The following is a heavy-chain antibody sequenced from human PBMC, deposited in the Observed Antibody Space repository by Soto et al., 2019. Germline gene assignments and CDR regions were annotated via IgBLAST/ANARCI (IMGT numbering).Heavy chain of an antibody. J-gene: IGHJ5*02. CDR3: ATSKWFGP. Sequence: QLQLQESGPGLVKPSETLSLTCTVSGGSISSRGYYWGWIRQPPGKGLEWIGTIYYSGSTYYNPSLKSRVTLSVDTSKHQFSLKLSYVTAEDTAVNFCATSKWFGPWGYGNLVTVSA. CDR1: GGSISSRGYY. CDR2: IYYSGST. V-gene: IGHV4-39*01.